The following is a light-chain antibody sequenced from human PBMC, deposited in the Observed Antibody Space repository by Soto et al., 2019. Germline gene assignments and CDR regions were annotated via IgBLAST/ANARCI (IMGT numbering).Light chain of an antibody. Sequence: QSVLTQPPPVSGAPGQRVTIPCTGSSSNIGAGYDVHWYQQLPGTAPKLLIYGNNNRPSGVPDRFSGSKSGTSASLAITGLQADDEADYYCQSYDSSLSGSVFGGGTKLTVL. CDR2: GNN. V-gene: IGLV1-40*01. CDR1: SSNIGAGYD. CDR3: QSYDSSLSGSV. J-gene: IGLJ3*02.